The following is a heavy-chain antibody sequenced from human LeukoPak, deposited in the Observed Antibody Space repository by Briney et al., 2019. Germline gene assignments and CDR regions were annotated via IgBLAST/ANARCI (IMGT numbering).Heavy chain of an antibody. CDR1: GFTFNYAW. V-gene: IGHV3-15*01. Sequence: GGSLRLSCVASGFTFNYAWMSWVRQAPGRGLEWIGRIKSKSDGGTTDYAVPVKGRFTISRDDSKNTVYLQMNSLKTEDTAIYYCARDQNPYISGYYDAFDIWGQGTMVTVSS. D-gene: IGHD3-22*01. CDR2: IKSKSDGGTT. CDR3: ARDQNPYISGYYDAFDI. J-gene: IGHJ3*02.